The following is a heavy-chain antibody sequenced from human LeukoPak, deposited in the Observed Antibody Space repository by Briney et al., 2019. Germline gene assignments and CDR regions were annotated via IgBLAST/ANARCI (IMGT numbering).Heavy chain of an antibody. CDR1: GWSFSSYY. D-gene: IGHD3-9*01. J-gene: IGHJ6*03. CDR3: ARGGGNLLPFFDPKYYYYMEV. CDR2: INHSGST. V-gene: IGHV4-34*01. Sequence: SETLSLTCAVSGWSFSSYYWSWFRQPPGKGLEWISEINHSGSTNYNPSLMNRLTIYIDTAKNQFSLKLRSVTTADTAVYYCARGGGNLLPFFDPKYYYYMEVWGKGTTVTVSS.